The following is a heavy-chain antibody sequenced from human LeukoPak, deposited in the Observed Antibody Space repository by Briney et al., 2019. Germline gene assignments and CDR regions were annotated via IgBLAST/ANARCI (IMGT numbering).Heavy chain of an antibody. D-gene: IGHD2-2*02. CDR2: ISAYNGNT. CDR3: ARLDCSSTSCYIVDY. Sequence: GASVKFSCKASGYTFTSYGISWVRQAPGQGLEWMGWISAYNGNTNYAQKLQGRVTMTTDTSTSTAYMELRSLRSDDTAVYYCARLDCSSTSCYIVDYWGQGTLVTVSS. J-gene: IGHJ4*02. V-gene: IGHV1-18*01. CDR1: GYTFTSYG.